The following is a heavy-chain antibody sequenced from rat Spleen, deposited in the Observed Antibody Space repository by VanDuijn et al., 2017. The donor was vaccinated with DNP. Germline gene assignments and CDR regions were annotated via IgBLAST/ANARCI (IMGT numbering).Heavy chain of an antibody. V-gene: IGHV5S13*01. CDR2: ITSSGGDS. D-gene: IGHD1-11*01. J-gene: IGHJ2*01. CDR1: GFTFSDYA. CDR3: TTDFERGY. Sequence: EVQLVESGEGLVQPGRSLKLSCAASGFTFSDYAMAWVRQAPKKGLEWVASITSSGGDSYYPDSVKGRFTISRDNAKNTLYLQMNSLRSEDTASYYCTTDFERGYWGQGVMVTVSS.